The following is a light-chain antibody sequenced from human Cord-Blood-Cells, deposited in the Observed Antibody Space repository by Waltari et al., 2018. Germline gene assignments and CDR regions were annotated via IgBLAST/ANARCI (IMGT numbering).Light chain of an antibody. V-gene: IGLV3-21*03. J-gene: IGLJ1*01. CDR1: NIGSKS. CDR2: DDS. CDR3: QVWDSSSDHYV. Sequence: SYVLTQPPSVSVAPGKTARITCGGNNIGSKSVHWYQQKPGQAPVLVVYDDSDRPSGIPEGFSGSNAGNTAALTISRVEAGDEADYYCQVWDSSSDHYVVGTGTKVTVL.